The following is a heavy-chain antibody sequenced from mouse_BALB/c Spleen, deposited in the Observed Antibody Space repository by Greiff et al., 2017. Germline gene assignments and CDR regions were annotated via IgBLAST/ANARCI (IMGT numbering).Heavy chain of an antibody. CDR2: ISYSGST. J-gene: IGHJ3*01. CDR3: ARPHYYGLAY. Sequence: EVKLVESGPGLVKPSQSLSLTCTVTGYSITSDYAWNWIRQFPGNKLEWMGYISYSGSTSYNPSLKSRISITRDTSKNQFFLQLNSVTTEDTATYYCARPHYYGLAYWGQGTLVTVSA. V-gene: IGHV3-2*02. D-gene: IGHD1-2*01. CDR1: GYSITSDYA.